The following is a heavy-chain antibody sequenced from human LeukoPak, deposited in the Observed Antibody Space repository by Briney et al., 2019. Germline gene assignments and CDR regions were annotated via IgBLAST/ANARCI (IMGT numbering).Heavy chain of an antibody. Sequence: PSETLSLTCTVSGGSMSGYYWSWMRQPAGKGLEWIGRIHTSGNTNYNPSLKSRVTMSVDTSKNQFSLKLRSVTAADTAVYYCARDGVSISHDYWGQGTLVTVSS. CDR2: IHTSGNT. D-gene: IGHD5/OR15-5a*01. CDR3: ARDGVSISHDY. V-gene: IGHV4-4*07. CDR1: GGSMSGYY. J-gene: IGHJ4*02.